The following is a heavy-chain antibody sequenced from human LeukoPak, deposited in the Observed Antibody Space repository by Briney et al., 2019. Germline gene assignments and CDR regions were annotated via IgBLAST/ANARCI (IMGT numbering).Heavy chain of an antibody. V-gene: IGHV4-39*01. D-gene: IGHD2-15*01. CDR1: GGSISSSSYY. Sequence: SETLSLTCTVSGGSISSSSYYWGWIRQPPGKGLEWIGSIFYSGSAFYNPSLKSRVTISVDTSKNQFSLKMNSVTAADTAVYYCARQIGCSDVRCSGHNFGYWGQGTLVTVSS. J-gene: IGHJ4*02. CDR2: IFYSGSA. CDR3: ARQIGCSDVRCSGHNFGY.